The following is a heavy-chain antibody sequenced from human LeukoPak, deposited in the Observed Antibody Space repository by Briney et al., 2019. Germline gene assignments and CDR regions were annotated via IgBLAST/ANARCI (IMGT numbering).Heavy chain of an antibody. CDR3: AGNSGSYSHIDY. CDR2: VSGGGGST. J-gene: IGHJ4*02. D-gene: IGHD3-10*01. V-gene: IGHV3-23*01. CDR1: GFTFSSYA. Sequence: EGSLRLSCAASGFTFSSYAMSWVRQAPGKGLEWVSAVSGGGGSTYYADSVKGRFNVSRDNSKNTLYPQMNSLRAEDTAVYYCAGNSGSYSHIDYWGQGTLVTVSS.